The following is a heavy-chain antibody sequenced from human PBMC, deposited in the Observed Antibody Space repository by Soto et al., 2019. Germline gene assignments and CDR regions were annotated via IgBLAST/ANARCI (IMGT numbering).Heavy chain of an antibody. CDR1: GYTFTSYG. CDR3: AADPLYGDYPYYYYYGMDV. Sequence: GASVKVSCKASGYTFTSYGISWVRQAPGQGLEWMGWISAYNGNTNYAQKLQGRVTMTTDTSTSTAYMELSSLRSEDTAVYYCAADPLYGDYPYYYYYGMDVWGQGTTVTVSS. CDR2: ISAYNGNT. D-gene: IGHD4-17*01. J-gene: IGHJ6*02. V-gene: IGHV1-18*01.